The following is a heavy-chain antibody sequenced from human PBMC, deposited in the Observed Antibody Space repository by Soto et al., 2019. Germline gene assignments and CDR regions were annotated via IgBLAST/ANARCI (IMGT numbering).Heavy chain of an antibody. J-gene: IGHJ4*02. D-gene: IGHD3-9*01. CDR2: IYWDDSQ. Sequence: QITLKESGPTLVRPTQTLTLTCAFSGFSLSTSGVGVGWIRQPPGKALEWLAVIYWDDSQHYSPSLRSRITITKDTPKAQVVLTITNMDPMDTGTYYCAHKGPEDWPLDYWGQATLVTVSS. CDR1: GFSLSTSGVG. CDR3: AHKGPEDWPLDY. V-gene: IGHV2-5*02.